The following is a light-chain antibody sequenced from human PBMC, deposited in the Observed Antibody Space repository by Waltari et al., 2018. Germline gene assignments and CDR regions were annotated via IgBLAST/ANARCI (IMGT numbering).Light chain of an antibody. V-gene: IGKV1-6*01. CDR1: QGIRND. CDR3: LQDYNYPRT. J-gene: IGKJ1*01. CDR2: AAS. Sequence: AIQTTQSPSSLSASVGDRVTITCRASQGIRNDLSGYQQKPGKAPNLLIYAASSLQRGVPSRFSGSGAGTDFTRTISSLQPEDFATYYCLQDYNYPRTFGQGTKVEIK.